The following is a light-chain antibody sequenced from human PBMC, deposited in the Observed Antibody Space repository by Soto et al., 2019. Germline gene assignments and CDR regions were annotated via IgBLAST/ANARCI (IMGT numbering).Light chain of an antibody. CDR1: SSDVGSYNL. CDR3: CSYAGSCTPFV. CDR2: EVS. V-gene: IGLV2-23*02. Sequence: QSVLTQPASVSESPGQSITSSCTGTSSDVGSYNLVSWYQQHPGKAPKLMIYEVSKRPSGVSNRFSGSKSGNTASLTISGLQAEDEADYYCCSYAGSCTPFVFGTGTKLTVL. J-gene: IGLJ1*01.